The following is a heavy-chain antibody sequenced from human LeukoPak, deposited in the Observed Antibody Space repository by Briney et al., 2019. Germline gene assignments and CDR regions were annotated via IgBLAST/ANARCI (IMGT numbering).Heavy chain of an antibody. J-gene: IGHJ4*02. Sequence: AVIWYDGSNKYYADSVKGRFTISRDNSKNTLYLQMNSLRAEDTAVYYCARERDIVATAFDYWGQGTLVTVSS. CDR2: IWYDGSNK. CDR3: ARERDIVATAFDY. D-gene: IGHD5-12*01. V-gene: IGHV3-33*01.